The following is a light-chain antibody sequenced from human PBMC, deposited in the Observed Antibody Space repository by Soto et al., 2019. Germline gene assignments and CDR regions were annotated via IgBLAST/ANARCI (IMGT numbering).Light chain of an antibody. CDR2: DVS. CDR1: GSDVGAYNY. CDR3: TSFTSSSTLYV. J-gene: IGLJ1*01. Sequence: QSALTQPASVSGSPGQSITISCTGTGSDVGAYNYVSWYQQHPDKAPKLMIYDVSDRPSGVSNRFSGSKSGNTASLTISGLQADDEADYYCTSFTSSSTLYVFGAGTKVTVL. V-gene: IGLV2-14*01.